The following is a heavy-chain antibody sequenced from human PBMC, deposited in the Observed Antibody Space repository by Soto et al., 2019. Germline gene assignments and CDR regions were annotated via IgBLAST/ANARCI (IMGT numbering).Heavy chain of an antibody. D-gene: IGHD3-22*01. CDR1: GFTFSSYG. Sequence: GGSLRLSCAASGFTFSSYGMHWVRQAPGKGLEWVAVIWYDGSNKYYADSVKGRFTISRDNSKNTLYLQMNSLRAEDTAVYYCAREDLYYYDSSGYHNWFDPWGQGTLVTVSS. J-gene: IGHJ5*02. CDR3: AREDLYYYDSSGYHNWFDP. V-gene: IGHV3-33*01. CDR2: IWYDGSNK.